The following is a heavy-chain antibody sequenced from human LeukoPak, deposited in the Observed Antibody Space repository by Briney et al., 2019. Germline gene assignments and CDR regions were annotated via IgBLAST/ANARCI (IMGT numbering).Heavy chain of an antibody. V-gene: IGHV4-39*01. CDR1: GDSINSYTYSSINSTTYY. D-gene: IGHD3-10*01. CDR3: ARQIARGYGINFYYMDV. Sequence: PSETLSPTCTLSGDSINSYTYSSINSTTYYWGWIRQAPGKGLEWIGNIYYGGNTYYNPSLKNRLTISVDTSKNQFSLRLSPVTATDTAVYYCARQIARGYGINFYYMDVWGKGTTVTVSS. CDR2: IYYGGNT. J-gene: IGHJ6*03.